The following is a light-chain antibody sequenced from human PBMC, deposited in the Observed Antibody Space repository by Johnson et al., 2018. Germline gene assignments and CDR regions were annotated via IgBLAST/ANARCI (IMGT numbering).Light chain of an antibody. CDR3: GTWDTSLSAGNA. J-gene: IGLJ1*01. CDR1: SSNIGNNY. V-gene: IGLV1-51*02. Sequence: QSVLTQPPSVSAAPGKKVTISCSGSSSNIGNNYVSWYQQLPGTAPKLLIYENNKRPSGIPDRFSGSKSGTSATLGITGLQTGDEADYYFGTWDTSLSAGNAFGTGTNVTVL. CDR2: ENN.